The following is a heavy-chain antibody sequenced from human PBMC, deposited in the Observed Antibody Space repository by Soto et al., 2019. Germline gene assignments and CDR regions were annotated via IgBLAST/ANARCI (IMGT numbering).Heavy chain of an antibody. V-gene: IGHV3-30*18. Sequence: QVQLVESGGGVVQPGRSLRRSCAASGFTFSSYGMHWVRQAPGKGLEWVAVISYAGSNKYYADSVKGRFTISRDNSKNTLYLQMNSLRAEDTAVYYCAKSPHEAGTGYYYYYYYMDVWGKGTTVTVSS. CDR2: ISYAGSNK. CDR3: AKSPHEAGTGYYYYYYYMDV. CDR1: GFTFSSYG. J-gene: IGHJ6*03. D-gene: IGHD6-19*01.